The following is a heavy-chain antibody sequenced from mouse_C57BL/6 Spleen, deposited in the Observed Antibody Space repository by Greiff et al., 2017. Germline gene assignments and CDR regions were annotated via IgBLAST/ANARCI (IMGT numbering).Heavy chain of an antibody. CDR1: GFNIKDYY. D-gene: IGHD2-13*01. Sequence: VQLQQSGAELVKPGASVKLSCTASGFNIKDYYMHWVKQRTEQGLEWIGRIDPEDGETEYAPKFQGKATITADTSSNTAYLQLSSLTSEDTAVYYCARSGDYYDFDYWGQGTTLTVSS. CDR2: IDPEDGET. V-gene: IGHV14-2*01. J-gene: IGHJ2*01. CDR3: ARSGDYYDFDY.